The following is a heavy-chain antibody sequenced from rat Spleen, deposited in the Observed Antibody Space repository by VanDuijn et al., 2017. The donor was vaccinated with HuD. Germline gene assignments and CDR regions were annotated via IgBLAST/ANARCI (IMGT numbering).Heavy chain of an antibody. CDR2: FSRSVGIT. Sequence: EVQLVESGGGLVQPGRSLKLSCAVSGLTFNNYGMAWVRQAPTKGLEWVASFSRSVGITYYRDSVKGRFTISRDNTKSTLYLQMDSLRSEDTATYYCTTADVNYGLGANWGQGTLVTVSS. J-gene: IGHJ3*01. V-gene: IGHV5-27*01. D-gene: IGHD1-6*01. CDR3: TTADVNYGLGAN. CDR1: GLTFNNYG.